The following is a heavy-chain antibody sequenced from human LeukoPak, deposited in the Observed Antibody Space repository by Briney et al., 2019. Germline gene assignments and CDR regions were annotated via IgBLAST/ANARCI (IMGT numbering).Heavy chain of an antibody. V-gene: IGHV3-11*01. CDR3: ARGGALSGSYWGNYYYYGMDV. D-gene: IGHD1-26*01. J-gene: IGHJ6*02. Sequence: GGSLRLSCAASGFTFSDYYMSWIRQAPGKGLEWVSYISSSGSTIYYADSVKGRFTISGDNAKNSLYLQMNSLRAEDTAVYYCARGGALSGSYWGNYYYYGMDVWGQGTTVTVSS. CDR1: GFTFSDYY. CDR2: ISSSGSTI.